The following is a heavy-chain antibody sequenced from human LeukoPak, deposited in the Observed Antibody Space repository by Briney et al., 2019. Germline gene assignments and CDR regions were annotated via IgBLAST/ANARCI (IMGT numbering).Heavy chain of an antibody. CDR1: GGSISSDY. Sequence: SETLSLTCTVSGGSISSDYWSWIRQPPGKGLEWIGYIYYRGSTNYNPSLKSRVTISVDTSKNQFSLKLSSVTAADTAVYYCARLSGYSSGHYYSDYWGQGTLVTVSS. J-gene: IGHJ4*02. V-gene: IGHV4-59*01. D-gene: IGHD3-22*01. CDR2: IYYRGST. CDR3: ARLSGYSSGHYYSDY.